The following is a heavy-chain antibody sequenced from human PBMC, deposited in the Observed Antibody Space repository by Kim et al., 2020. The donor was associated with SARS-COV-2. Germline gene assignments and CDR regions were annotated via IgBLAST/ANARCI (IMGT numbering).Heavy chain of an antibody. D-gene: IGHD5-18*01. CDR2: IYPGDSDT. CDR3: SRHYWGEDKAMVNSYYYGMDV. CDR1: GYSFTSYW. J-gene: IGHJ6*01. V-gene: IGHV5-51*01. Sequence: GESLKISCKGSGYSFTSYWIGWVRQMPGKGLEWMGIIYPGDSDTRYSPSFQGQVTISADKSISTAYLQWSSLKASDTAMYYCSRHYWGEDKAMVNSYYYGMDVCGQGRTVAV.